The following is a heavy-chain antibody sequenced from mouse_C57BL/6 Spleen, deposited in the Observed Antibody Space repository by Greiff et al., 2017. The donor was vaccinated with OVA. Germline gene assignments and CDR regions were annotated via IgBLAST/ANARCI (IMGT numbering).Heavy chain of an antibody. J-gene: IGHJ4*01. CDR2: INPNNGGT. Sequence: VQLQQSGPELVKPGASVKIPCKASGYTFTDYNMDWVKQSHGKSLEWIGDINPNNGGTIYNQKFKGKATLTVDKSSSTAYMELRSLTSEDTAVYYCARLGTGRAMDYWGQGTSVTVSA. CDR1: GYTFTDYN. D-gene: IGHD4-1*01. CDR3: ARLGTGRAMDY. V-gene: IGHV1-18*01.